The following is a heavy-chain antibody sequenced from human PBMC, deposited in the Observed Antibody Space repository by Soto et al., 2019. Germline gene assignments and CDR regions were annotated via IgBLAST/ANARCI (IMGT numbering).Heavy chain of an antibody. V-gene: IGHV4-34*01. CDR2: INHSGST. J-gene: IGHJ6*02. CDR1: GGSCSGYY. D-gene: IGHD3-10*01. Sequence: PSETLSLTCAVYGGSCSGYYWSWIRQPPGKGLEWIGEINHSGSTNYNPSLKSRVTISVDTSKNQFSLKLSSVTAADTAVYYCARGRGRVRGVVYYYYYYGMDVWGQGTTVTVSS. CDR3: ARGRGRVRGVVYYYYYYGMDV.